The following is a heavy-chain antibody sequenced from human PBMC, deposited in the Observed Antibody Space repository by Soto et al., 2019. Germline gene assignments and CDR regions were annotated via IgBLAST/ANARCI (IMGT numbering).Heavy chain of an antibody. D-gene: IGHD6-19*01. CDR3: VSGSEWYREMF. Sequence: QVQLQESGPELVKPSEALSLTCTVSGGSISTYYWTWIRQPPGKGLEWIGYISSSGSTSYNPSLKSRVTMLLDKSKNQFFLKMSSVTAADTAVSYSVSGSEWYREMFWGQGTLVTVFS. V-gene: IGHV4-59*01. CDR2: ISSSGST. CDR1: GGSISTYY. J-gene: IGHJ4*02.